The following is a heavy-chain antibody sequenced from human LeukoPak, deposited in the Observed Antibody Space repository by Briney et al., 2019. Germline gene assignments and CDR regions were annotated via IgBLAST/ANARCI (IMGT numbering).Heavy chain of an antibody. D-gene: IGHD3-9*01. CDR2: IIPIFGTA. CDR3: ARGDYDILTGYPNNRFDP. J-gene: IGHJ5*02. CDR1: GGTFSSYA. Sequence: GASVKVSCKASGGTFSSYAISWVRQAPGQGLEWMGGIIPIFGTANYAQKFQGRVTITADESTSTAYMELSSLRSEDTAVYYCARGDYDILTGYPNNRFDPWGQGTLVTVSS. V-gene: IGHV1-69*13.